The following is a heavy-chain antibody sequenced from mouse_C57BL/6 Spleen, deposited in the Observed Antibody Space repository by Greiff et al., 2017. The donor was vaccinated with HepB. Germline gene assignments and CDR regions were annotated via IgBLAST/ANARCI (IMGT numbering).Heavy chain of an antibody. D-gene: IGHD3-2*02. Sequence: QVQLQQPGAELVMPGASVKLSCKASGYTFTSYWMHWVKQRPGQGLEWIGEIDPSDSYTNYTQKFKGKSTLTVDKSSSTAYMQLSSLTSEDSAVYYCARVAQATRYYFDYWGQGTTLTVSS. J-gene: IGHJ2*01. CDR1: GYTFTSYW. CDR3: ARVAQATRYYFDY. V-gene: IGHV1-69*01. CDR2: IDPSDSYT.